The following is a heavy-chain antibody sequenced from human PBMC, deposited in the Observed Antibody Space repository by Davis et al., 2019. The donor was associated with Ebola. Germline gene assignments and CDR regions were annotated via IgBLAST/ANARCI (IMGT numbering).Heavy chain of an antibody. J-gene: IGHJ4*02. CDR3: AKEALWFGELQMYYFDY. Sequence: PGGSLRLSCAASGFTFSSYAMSWVRQAPGKGLEWVSAISGSGGSTYYADSVKGRFTISRDNSKNTLYLQMNSLRAEDTAVYYCAKEALWFGELQMYYFDYWGQGTLVTVSS. CDR2: ISGSGGST. D-gene: IGHD3-10*01. V-gene: IGHV3-23*01. CDR1: GFTFSSYA.